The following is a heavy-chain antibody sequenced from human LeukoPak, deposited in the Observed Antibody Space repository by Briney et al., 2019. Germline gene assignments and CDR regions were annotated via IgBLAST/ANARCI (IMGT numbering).Heavy chain of an antibody. CDR2: ISGDGGST. CDR1: GFTFDDYA. J-gene: IGHJ4*02. V-gene: IGHV3-43*02. CDR3: AKDLYGGNSGAFDY. D-gene: IGHD4-23*01. Sequence: GGSLRLSCAASGFTFDDYAMHWVRQAPGKGLEWVSLISGDGGSTYYADSVKGRFTISRDDSKNSLYLQMNSLRTEDTALYYCAKDLYGGNSGAFDYWGQGTLVTVSS.